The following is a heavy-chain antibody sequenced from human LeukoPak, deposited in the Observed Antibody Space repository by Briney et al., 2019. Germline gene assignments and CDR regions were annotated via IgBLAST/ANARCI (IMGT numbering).Heavy chain of an antibody. J-gene: IGHJ4*02. CDR3: ARRVVGAMPFDH. CDR2: IKEDGSER. V-gene: IGHV3-7*03. Sequence: PGGSLRLSCEGSAFIFSGHWMNWVRQTPGKGPEWVASIKEDGSERQYVDSVKGRFSISRDNTKGSLFLQLNSLRAEDTAVYYCARRVVGAMPFDHWGQGTLVTVSS. CDR1: AFIFSGHW. D-gene: IGHD1-26*01.